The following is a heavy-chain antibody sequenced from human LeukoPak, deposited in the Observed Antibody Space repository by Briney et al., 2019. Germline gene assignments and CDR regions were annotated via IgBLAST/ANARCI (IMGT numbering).Heavy chain of an antibody. CDR2: ISSSSSYI. CDR3: ARVEAAANRVAHAFDI. CDR1: GFTFNSYS. J-gene: IGHJ3*02. Sequence: PGGSLRLSCAASGFTFNSYSMNWVRQAPGKGLEWVSSISSSSSYIYYADSVKGRFTISRDNAKNSLYLQMNSLRAEDTAVYYCARVEAAANRVAHAFDIWGQGTVVTVSS. V-gene: IGHV3-21*01. D-gene: IGHD6-13*01.